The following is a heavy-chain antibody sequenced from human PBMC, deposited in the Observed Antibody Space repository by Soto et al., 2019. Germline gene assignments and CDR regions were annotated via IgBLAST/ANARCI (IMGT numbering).Heavy chain of an antibody. CDR3: ARTDIISASFDP. J-gene: IGHJ5*02. Sequence: ASVKVSCKASGYTFTTYGISWVRQAPGQGLEWMGWISAYNGNTNYAQKLQARVTMTTDTSTSTVYMELRSLRSDDTAVYYWARTDIISASFDPWGQGTLVTVSS. V-gene: IGHV1-18*01. CDR1: GYTFTTYG. D-gene: IGHD3-3*02. CDR2: ISAYNGNT.